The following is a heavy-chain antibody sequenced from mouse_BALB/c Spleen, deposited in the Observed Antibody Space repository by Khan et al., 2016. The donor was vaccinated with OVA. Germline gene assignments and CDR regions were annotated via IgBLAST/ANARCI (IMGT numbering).Heavy chain of an antibody. V-gene: IGHV1-7*01. CDR1: GYTFTSYW. Sequence: QVQLQQSGAELAKPGASVKMSCKASGYTFTSYWMHWVKQRPGQGLEWIGFINPSTGYTEYNQRFKDKATLTADKSSTTAYMQLSSLTSEESAVYYAANHGCGTAGLTYGGPGTLVTVS. CDR2: INPSTGYT. CDR3: ANHGCGTAGLTY. D-gene: IGHD1-1*02. J-gene: IGHJ3*01.